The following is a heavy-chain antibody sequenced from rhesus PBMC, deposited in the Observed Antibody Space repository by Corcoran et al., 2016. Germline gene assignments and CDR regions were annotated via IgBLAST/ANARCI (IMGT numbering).Heavy chain of an antibody. CDR1: GGSISGYY. CDR2: MGGSRGST. J-gene: IGHJ4*01. V-gene: IGHV4S5*01. Sequence: QVQLEESGPGLVKPSETLSLTCAVSGGSISGYYWNWIRQPPGKGLGWFGYMGGSRGSTDYNPALKSRVPISTDTSKNQLSLRLSSVTAADTAVYYCARGVTVDFDYWGQGVLVTVSS. D-gene: IGHD5-24*01. CDR3: ARGVTVDFDY.